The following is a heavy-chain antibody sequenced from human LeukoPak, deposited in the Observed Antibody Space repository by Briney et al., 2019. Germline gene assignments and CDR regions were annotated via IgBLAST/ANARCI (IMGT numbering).Heavy chain of an antibody. CDR3: AREQGYYSVPGY. D-gene: IGHD3-22*01. V-gene: IGHV3-21*01. J-gene: IGHJ4*02. CDR2: ISSSSTYI. CDR1: GFTFSTYS. Sequence: PGGSLRLSCAASGFTFSTYSMNWVRQAPGKGLEWVSSISSSSTYIYYADSVKGRFTISRDNAKNSLYLQMNSLRAEDTAVYYCAREQGYYSVPGYWGQGTQVTVSS.